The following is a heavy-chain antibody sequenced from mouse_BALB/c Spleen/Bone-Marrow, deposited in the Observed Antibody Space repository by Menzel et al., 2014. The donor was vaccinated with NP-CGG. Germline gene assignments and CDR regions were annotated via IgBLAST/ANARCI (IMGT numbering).Heavy chain of an antibody. CDR1: GFNIKDTF. CDR3: TRGEDY. Sequence: EVQLQQSGAELVKPGASVKLSCTGSGFNIKDTFMHWVKQRPEQGLEWIGGIDPANGNTKYDPKFQGKATITADTSSNTAYLQLTRLTSEDTAVYYCTRGEDYWGQGTTLAVSS. CDR2: IDPANGNT. J-gene: IGHJ2*01. V-gene: IGHV14-3*02.